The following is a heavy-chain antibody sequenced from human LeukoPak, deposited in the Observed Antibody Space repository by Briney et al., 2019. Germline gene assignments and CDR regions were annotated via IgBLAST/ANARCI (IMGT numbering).Heavy chain of an antibody. V-gene: IGHV3-74*01. CDR2: VNTDGSST. D-gene: IGHD5-18*01. CDR3: AKDQGYSYGPDY. J-gene: IGHJ4*02. Sequence: GGSLRLSCAASGFTFSSYWMHWVRQAPGKGLVWVSRVNTDGSSTSYADSVKGRFTISRDNAKNTLYLQMNSLRAEDTAVYYCAKDQGYSYGPDYWGQGTLVTVSS. CDR1: GFTFSSYW.